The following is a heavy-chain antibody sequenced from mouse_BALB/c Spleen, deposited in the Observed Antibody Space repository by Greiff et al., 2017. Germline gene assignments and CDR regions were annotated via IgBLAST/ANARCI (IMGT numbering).Heavy chain of an antibody. Sequence: EVQLVESGGGLVQPGGSRKLSCAASGFTFSSFGMHWVRQAPEKGLEWVAYISSGSSTIYYADTVKGRFTISRDNPKNTLFLQMTSLRSEDTAMYYCASKKYGNYDAMDYWGQGTSVTVSS. D-gene: IGHD2-10*02. CDR3: ASKKYGNYDAMDY. J-gene: IGHJ4*01. CDR1: GFTFSSFG. V-gene: IGHV5-17*02. CDR2: ISSGSSTI.